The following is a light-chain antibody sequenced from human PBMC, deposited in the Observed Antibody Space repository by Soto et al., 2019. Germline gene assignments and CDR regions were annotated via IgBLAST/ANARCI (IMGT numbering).Light chain of an antibody. CDR2: RNN. Sequence: QSVLTQPPSASGTPGPRVTISCSGSSSNIGSNYVYWYQQLPGTAPKLLIYRNNQRPSGVPDRFSGSKSGTSASLAISGLRSEDVADYYCAAWDDSPSGYVFGTGTKVTVL. J-gene: IGLJ1*01. CDR1: SSNIGSNY. V-gene: IGLV1-47*01. CDR3: AAWDDSPSGYV.